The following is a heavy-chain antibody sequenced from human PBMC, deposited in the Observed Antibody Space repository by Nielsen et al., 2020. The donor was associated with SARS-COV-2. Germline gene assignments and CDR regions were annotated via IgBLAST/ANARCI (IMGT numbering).Heavy chain of an antibody. V-gene: IGHV3-23*01. CDR1: GFTFNIYA. D-gene: IGHD3-10*01. CDR2: VSASGGST. CDR3: ARDDYYYGSGRALWY. J-gene: IGHJ4*02. Sequence: GESLKISCAASGFTFNIYAMAWVRRAPGRGLQWVTGVSASGGSTYYTDSVKGRFSISRDNSKNTLFLQMHSLRVEDTAVYYCARDDYYYGSGRALWYWGQGTLVTVSS.